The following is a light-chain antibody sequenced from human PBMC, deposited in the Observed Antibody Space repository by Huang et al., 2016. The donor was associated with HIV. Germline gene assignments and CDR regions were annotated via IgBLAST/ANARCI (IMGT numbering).Light chain of an antibody. V-gene: IGKV3-20*01. Sequence: EIVLTQSPGTLSLSPGGRATLSCRASQSVSSSYLAWYQQKPGQAPRLLIYDASSRAAGIPDRFSGSGSGTDFTLTISRLEPEDFTVYYCQQYGSSQLTFGGGTKVEIK. J-gene: IGKJ4*01. CDR1: QSVSSSY. CDR2: DAS. CDR3: QQYGSSQLT.